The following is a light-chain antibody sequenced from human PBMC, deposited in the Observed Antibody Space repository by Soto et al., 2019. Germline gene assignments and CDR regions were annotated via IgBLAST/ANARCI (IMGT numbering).Light chain of an antibody. CDR2: GAS. CDR3: QQYNNWPTT. Sequence: EILMTQSPATLSVSPGERATLSCRASQSVSSNLAWYQQKPGQAPRLLIYGASTRATGIPARFSGSGSGTEFTLTISSLQSEDFAVYYCQQYNNWPTTFGQGTKVEI. J-gene: IGKJ1*01. V-gene: IGKV3-15*01. CDR1: QSVSSN.